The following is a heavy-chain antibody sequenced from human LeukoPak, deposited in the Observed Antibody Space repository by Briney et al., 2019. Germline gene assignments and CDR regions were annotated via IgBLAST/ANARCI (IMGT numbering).Heavy chain of an antibody. V-gene: IGHV1-24*01. CDR3: ATYVDIVATTNTRSFDI. J-gene: IGHJ3*02. CDR2: FDPEDGET. Sequence: ASVKVSCKVSGYTLTKLSMHWVRQAPGKGLEWMGGFDPEDGETIYAQKFQGRVTMTEDTSTDTAYMELSSLRSEDTAVYYCATYVDIVATTNTRSFDIWGQGTMVTVSS. D-gene: IGHD5-12*01. CDR1: GYTLTKLS.